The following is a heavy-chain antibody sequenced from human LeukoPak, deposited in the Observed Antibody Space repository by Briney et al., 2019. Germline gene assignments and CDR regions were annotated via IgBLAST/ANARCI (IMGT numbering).Heavy chain of an antibody. CDR2: IYYSGST. CDR1: GGSISSYY. V-gene: IGHV4-59*01. CDR3: ARRVGYCSGGSCYGFGY. D-gene: IGHD2-15*01. Sequence: SETLSLTCTVSGGSISSYYWSWIRQPPGRGLEWIGYIYYSGSTNYNPSLKSRVTISVDTSKNQFSLKLSSVTAADTAVYYCARRVGYCSGGSCYGFGYWGQGTLVTVSS. J-gene: IGHJ4*02.